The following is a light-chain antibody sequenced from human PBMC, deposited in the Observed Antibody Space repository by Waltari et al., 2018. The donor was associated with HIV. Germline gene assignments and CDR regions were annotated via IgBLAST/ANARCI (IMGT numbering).Light chain of an antibody. CDR3: QQYYSTPRT. CDR1: QSVLYSSNNKNY. Sequence: DIVMTQSPDSLVVSLGERATINCKSSQSVLYSSNNKNYLAWYQQKPGQPPKLLIYWASTRESGVPDRFSGSGSGTDLTLTISSLQAEDVAVYYCQQYYSTPRTFGQGTKVEIK. V-gene: IGKV4-1*01. CDR2: WAS. J-gene: IGKJ1*01.